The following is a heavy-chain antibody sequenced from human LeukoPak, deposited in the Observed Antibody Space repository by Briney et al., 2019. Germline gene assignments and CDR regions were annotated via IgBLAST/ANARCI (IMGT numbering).Heavy chain of an antibody. Sequence: ASVKVSCKASGYTFTGYYMHWVRQAPGQGLEWMGWINPNSGGTNYAQKFQGRVTMTRDTSTSTVYMELSSLRSEDTAVYYCARDRFGRFDYWGQGTLVTVSS. J-gene: IGHJ4*02. D-gene: IGHD3-10*01. CDR2: INPNSGGT. CDR1: GYTFTGYY. V-gene: IGHV1-2*02. CDR3: ARDRFGRFDY.